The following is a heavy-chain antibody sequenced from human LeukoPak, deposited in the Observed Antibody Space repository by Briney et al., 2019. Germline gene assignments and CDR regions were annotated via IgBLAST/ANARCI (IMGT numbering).Heavy chain of an antibody. J-gene: IGHJ4*02. V-gene: IGHV4-59*01. Sequence: PSETLSLTCSVSGGSISSNYWSWIRQPPGEGLEWIGYISNRGSTNYNPSLESRVTISVDTSKNQFSLKLRSVTAADTAVYYCARVPGRSSSPDYWGEGTLVTVSS. D-gene: IGHD6-13*01. CDR2: ISNRGST. CDR3: ARVPGRSSSPDY. CDR1: GGSISSNY.